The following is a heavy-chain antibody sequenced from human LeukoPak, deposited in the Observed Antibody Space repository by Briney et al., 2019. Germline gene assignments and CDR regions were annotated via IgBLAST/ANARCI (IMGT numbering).Heavy chain of an antibody. V-gene: IGHV3-23*01. Sequence: GGSLRLSCAASGFTFSSYAMSWVRLAPGKGLEWVSAISGSGGSTYYADSVKGRFTISRDNSKNTLYLQMNSLRAEDTAVYYCAKDQWLQNKGSPGFDYWGQGTLVTVSS. J-gene: IGHJ4*02. CDR1: GFTFSSYA. CDR2: ISGSGGST. CDR3: AKDQWLQNKGSPGFDY. D-gene: IGHD5-24*01.